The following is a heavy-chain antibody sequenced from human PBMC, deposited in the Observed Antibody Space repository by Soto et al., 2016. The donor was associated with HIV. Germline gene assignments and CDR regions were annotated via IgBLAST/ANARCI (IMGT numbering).Heavy chain of an antibody. D-gene: IGHD2-15*01. J-gene: IGHJ5*02. CDR3: AKFAIAAAGRWFDP. V-gene: IGHV1-2*02. CDR1: GYTFSDYY. Sequence: QVQLVQSGAEVKKPGASVKVSRKASGYTFSDYYIHWVRQAPGQGLEWMGRINPRSGETDYAQKFQGKVTLTRDTSINTAYMEVTSLRFDDTAVYFCAKFAIAAAGRWFDPGARELWSPSPQ. CDR2: INPRSGET.